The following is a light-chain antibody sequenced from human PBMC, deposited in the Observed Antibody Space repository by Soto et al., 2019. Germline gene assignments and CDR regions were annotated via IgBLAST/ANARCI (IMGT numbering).Light chain of an antibody. J-gene: IGKJ1*01. CDR2: GAS. V-gene: IGKV3D-15*02. CDR3: QQYGISPGT. Sequence: ERVMSQSPATLSVSPGERATLSCRASQSVSSNLAWHQQRPGQAPRLLIYGASTRATGVPARFSGGGSGTEFTLTISRLEPEDFAVYYCQQYGISPGTFGQGTMVDIK. CDR1: QSVSSN.